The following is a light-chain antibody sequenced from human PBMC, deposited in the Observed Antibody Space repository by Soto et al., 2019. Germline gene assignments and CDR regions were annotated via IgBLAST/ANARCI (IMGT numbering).Light chain of an antibody. CDR2: DAS. Sequence: DIQMTQSPSTLSASVGDRVTITCRASQSISFWLAWYQQKPGLAPKLLIYDASSLESGVPSRFSGSRSGTEFTLTTSSLQPDDFATYYCQQYYSFPTFGQGTRLEIK. J-gene: IGKJ5*01. V-gene: IGKV1-5*01. CDR3: QQYYSFPT. CDR1: QSISFW.